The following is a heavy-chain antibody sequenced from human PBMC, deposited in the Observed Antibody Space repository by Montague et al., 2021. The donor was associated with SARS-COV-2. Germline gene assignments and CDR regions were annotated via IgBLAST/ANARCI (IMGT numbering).Heavy chain of an antibody. CDR2: IYYSGST. J-gene: IGHJ4*02. CDR1: GGSISSSSYY. CDR3: ARVFPRWLQSDPYFDY. V-gene: IGHV4-39*01. D-gene: IGHD5-24*01. Sequence: SETLSLTCTVSGGSISSSSYYWGWIRQPPGKGLEWIGSIYYSGSTYYNPSLKSRVTISVDTSKNQFSLKLSSVTAADTAVYYCARVFPRWLQSDPYFDYWGQGTLVTVSS.